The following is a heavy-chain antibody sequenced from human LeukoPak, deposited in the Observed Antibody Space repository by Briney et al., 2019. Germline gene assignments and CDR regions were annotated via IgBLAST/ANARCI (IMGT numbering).Heavy chain of an antibody. CDR1: SGSISTSNYY. V-gene: IGHV4-39*07. CDR2: IFYSGST. CDR3: ARGLSTVTSYNWFDP. J-gene: IGHJ5*02. Sequence: SETLSLTCTVSSGSISTSNYYWGWVRQPPGKALEWIGNIFYSGSTNYNPSLKSRVTISVDTSKNQFSLKLSSVTAADTAVYYCARGLSTVTSYNWFDPWGQGTLVTVSS. D-gene: IGHD4-17*01.